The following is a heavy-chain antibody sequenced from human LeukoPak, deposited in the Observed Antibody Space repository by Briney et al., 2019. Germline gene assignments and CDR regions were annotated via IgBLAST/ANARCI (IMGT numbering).Heavy chain of an antibody. J-gene: IGHJ4*02. CDR3: ARTDYDFWSGSRTYYFDY. CDR2: IYHSGST. CDR1: GGSISSGGYY. D-gene: IGHD3-3*01. V-gene: IGHV4-30-2*01. Sequence: SETLSLTCTVSGGSISSGGYYWSWIRQPPGKGLEWIGYIYHSGSTYYNPSLKSRVTISVDRSKNQFSLKLSSVTAADTAVYYCARTDYDFWSGSRTYYFDYWGQGTLVTVSS.